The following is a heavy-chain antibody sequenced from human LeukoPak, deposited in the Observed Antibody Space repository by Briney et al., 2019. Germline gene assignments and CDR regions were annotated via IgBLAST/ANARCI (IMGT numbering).Heavy chain of an antibody. V-gene: IGHV3-23*01. D-gene: IGHD5-12*01. CDR2: ISGSGGST. CDR3: AIYSGYEFDY. J-gene: IGHJ4*02. Sequence: HPGGSLRLSCAASGFTFSSYAMSWVRQAPGKGLEWVSAISGSGGSTYYADSVKGRFTISRDNAKNSLYLQMNSLRAEDTAVYYCAIYSGYEFDYWGQGTLVTVSS. CDR1: GFTFSSYA.